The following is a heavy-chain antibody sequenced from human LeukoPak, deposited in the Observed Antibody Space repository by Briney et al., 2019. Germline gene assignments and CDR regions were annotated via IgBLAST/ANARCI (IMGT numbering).Heavy chain of an antibody. Sequence: ASVKVSCKASGYTFTGYYMHWVRQAPGQGLEWMGWINPNSGGTNYAQKFQGRVTMTRDTSISTAYMELSRLRSDDTAVYYCARAYSGYDPPDYWGQGTLVTVSS. J-gene: IGHJ4*02. D-gene: IGHD5-12*01. V-gene: IGHV1-2*02. CDR1: GYTFTGYY. CDR2: INPNSGGT. CDR3: ARAYSGYDPPDY.